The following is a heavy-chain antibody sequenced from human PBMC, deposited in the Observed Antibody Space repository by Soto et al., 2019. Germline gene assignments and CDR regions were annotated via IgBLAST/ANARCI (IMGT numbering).Heavy chain of an antibody. J-gene: IGHJ1*01. CDR2: IDAGNGNT. D-gene: IGHD3-10*01. V-gene: IGHV1-3*05. Sequence: QVQLVQSGAEEKKPGASVRVSCKASGYTFTLYAIHWVRQAPGQRLEWMGWIDAGNGNTKYSQNFQGRVTITRDTSASTAYMEVSSLRYEDTAVYYCAREAWFVESLDLYAYFQLWGQGTLVSVSS. CDR3: AREAWFVESLDLYAYFQL. CDR1: GYTFTLYA.